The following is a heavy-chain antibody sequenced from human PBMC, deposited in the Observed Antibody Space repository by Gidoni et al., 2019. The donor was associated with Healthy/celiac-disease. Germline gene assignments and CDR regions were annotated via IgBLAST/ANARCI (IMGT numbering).Heavy chain of an antibody. CDR3: AKVRARITIFGVVRAPMGYYYYGMDV. Sequence: EVQLLESGGGLVQPGGSLRLSCAASGFTFSSYAMRWVRQAPGKGLEWVSAISGSGGSTYYADSVKGRFTISRDNSKNTLYLQMNSLRAEDTAVYYCAKVRARITIFGVVRAPMGYYYYGMDVWGQGTTVTVSS. V-gene: IGHV3-23*01. CDR1: GFTFSSYA. CDR2: ISGSGGST. D-gene: IGHD3-3*01. J-gene: IGHJ6*02.